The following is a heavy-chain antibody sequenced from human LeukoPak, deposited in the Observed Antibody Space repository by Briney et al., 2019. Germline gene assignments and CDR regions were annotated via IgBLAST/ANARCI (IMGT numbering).Heavy chain of an antibody. CDR1: GGSFSGYY. V-gene: IGHV4-59*01. CDR2: IYYSGST. CDR3: ASGGYYYSSGYYYPSLQH. D-gene: IGHD3-22*01. Sequence: PSETLSLTCAVYGGSFSGYYWSWIRQPPGKGLEWIGYIYYSGSTNYNPSLKSRVTISVDTSKNKFSLKLSSVTAADTAVYYCASGGYYYSSGYYYPSLQHWGQGTLVTVSS. J-gene: IGHJ1*01.